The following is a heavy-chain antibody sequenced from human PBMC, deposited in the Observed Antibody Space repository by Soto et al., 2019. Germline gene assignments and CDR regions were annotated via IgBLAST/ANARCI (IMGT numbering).Heavy chain of an antibody. D-gene: IGHD4-17*01. CDR1: GGTFSNYA. CDR3: TRDLDRFWDYGDYYYYGMDA. Sequence: QVQLVQSGAEVKKPGSSVKVSCKASGGTFSNYASSWVRQAPGQGIEWMGGIIPIFGTANYEQKFQGRVTITADKSTSTANMVRSSQRCEDTAVYYCTRDLDRFWDYGDYYYYGMDAWSQGTKVTVSS. V-gene: IGHV1-69*06. J-gene: IGHJ6*02. CDR2: IIPIFGTA.